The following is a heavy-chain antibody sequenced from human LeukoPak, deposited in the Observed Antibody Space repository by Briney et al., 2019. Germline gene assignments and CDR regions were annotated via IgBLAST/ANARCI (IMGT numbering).Heavy chain of an antibody. J-gene: IGHJ5*02. D-gene: IGHD1-26*01. CDR3: AGDTGILALDP. V-gene: IGHV3-30*03. CDR2: ISYDGSKK. CDR1: IFTFSNYA. Sequence: GGSLRLSCAASIFTFSNYAMHWVRQAPGKGLEWVAVISYDGSKKNYADSVKGRFTISRDNSKNTLYLQMNSLRAEDTAVYYCAGDTGILALDPWGQGTLVTVSS.